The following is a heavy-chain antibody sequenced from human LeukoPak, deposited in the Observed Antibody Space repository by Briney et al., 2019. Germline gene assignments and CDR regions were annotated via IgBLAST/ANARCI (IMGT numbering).Heavy chain of an antibody. D-gene: IGHD4-23*01. CDR1: GGPISSYY. V-gene: IGHV4-59*01. Sequence: SETLSLTCTVSGGPISSYYWSWIRQPPGKGLEWIGYIYYSGSTNYNPSLKSRVTISVDTSKNQFSLKLSSVTAADTAVYYCARAVGMMDVWGKGTTVIVSS. CDR3: ARAVGMMDV. CDR2: IYYSGST. J-gene: IGHJ6*04.